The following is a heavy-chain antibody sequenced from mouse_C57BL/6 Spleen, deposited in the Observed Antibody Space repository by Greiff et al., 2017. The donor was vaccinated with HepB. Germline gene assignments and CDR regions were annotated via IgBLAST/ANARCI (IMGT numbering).Heavy chain of an antibody. CDR2: ISDGGSYT. Sequence: EVHLVESGGGLVKPGGSLKLSCAASGFTFSSYAMSWVRQTPEKRLEWVATISDGGSYTYYPDNVKGRFTISRDNAKNNLYLQMSHLKSEDTAMYYCARDRNYSNYVWFAYWGQGTLVTVSA. D-gene: IGHD2-5*01. CDR3: ARDRNYSNYVWFAY. V-gene: IGHV5-4*01. J-gene: IGHJ3*01. CDR1: GFTFSSYA.